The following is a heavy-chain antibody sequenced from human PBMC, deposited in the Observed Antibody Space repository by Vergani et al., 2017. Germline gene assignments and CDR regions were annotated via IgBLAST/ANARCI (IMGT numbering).Heavy chain of an antibody. V-gene: IGHV4-34*01. J-gene: IGHJ6*03. CDR1: GRSFSDYY. CDR3: ARGRGYCSGGSCYSSGNYYMDV. Sequence: QVQLQQWGAGLLKPSETLSLTCAVYGRSFSDYYWSWIRQPPGQGLEWIGEINHSGSTNYNPSLKSRVTISVDTSKNQFSLKLSSVTAAGTAVYYCARGRGYCSGGSCYSSGNYYMDVWGKGTTVTVSS. D-gene: IGHD2-15*01. CDR2: INHSGST.